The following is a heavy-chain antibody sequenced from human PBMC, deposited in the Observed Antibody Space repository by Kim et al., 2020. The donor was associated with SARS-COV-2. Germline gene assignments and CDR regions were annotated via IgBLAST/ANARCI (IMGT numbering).Heavy chain of an antibody. V-gene: IGHV4-59*13. Sequence: SETLSLTCTVSGGFITSDYWNWIRQSPGKGLEWIGYIHYSGKANYNPSLKSRVIISIATSKTQFSLKLSSVTSADTGVYYCARGSNTIFGIIVNGMDVWGPGTTVTASS. CDR3: ARGSNTIFGIIVNGMDV. J-gene: IGHJ6*02. CDR2: IHYSGKA. D-gene: IGHD3-3*01. CDR1: GGFITSDY.